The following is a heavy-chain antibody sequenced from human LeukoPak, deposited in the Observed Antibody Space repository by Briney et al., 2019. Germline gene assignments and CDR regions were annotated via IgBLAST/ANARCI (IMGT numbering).Heavy chain of an antibody. CDR3: AKDNRPRYCGGDCYMNY. Sequence: GGSLRLSCAASGFTFSSYGMHWVRQAPGKGLEWVAFIRYDGSNKYYADSVKGRFTISRDNSKNTLYLQMNSLRAEDTAVYYCAKDNRPRYCGGDCYMNYWGQGTLVTVSS. V-gene: IGHV3-30*02. CDR2: IRYDGSNK. CDR1: GFTFSSYG. J-gene: IGHJ4*02. D-gene: IGHD2-21*02.